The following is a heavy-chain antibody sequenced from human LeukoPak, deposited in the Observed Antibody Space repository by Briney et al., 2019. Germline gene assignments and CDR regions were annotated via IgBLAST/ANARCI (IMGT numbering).Heavy chain of an antibody. CDR3: ARLPDYGGNSGGICEY. CDR1: WLTVSGDY. V-gene: IGHV3-53*01. J-gene: IGHJ4*02. CDR2: IYSGGST. D-gene: IGHD4-23*01. Sequence: GGSLTLSRAVSWLTVSGDYISWVRQAPGRGLEWVSVIYSGGSTYYADSVKGRFTISRDNSKNTLYLQMTSLRAEDTAVYYCARLPDYGGNSGGICEYWGQGTLVSVSS.